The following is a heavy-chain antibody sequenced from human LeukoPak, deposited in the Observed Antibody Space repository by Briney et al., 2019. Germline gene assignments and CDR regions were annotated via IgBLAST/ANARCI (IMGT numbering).Heavy chain of an antibody. Sequence: GGSLRLSCAASGFIVTRNYMTWVRQAPGKGLEWVSAISGSGGSTYYADSVKGRFTISRDNSKNTLYLQMNSLRAEDTAVYYCAKGGPYCSSTSCYDAEYFQHWGQGTLVTVSS. CDR1: GFIVTRNY. D-gene: IGHD2-2*01. CDR2: ISGSGGST. CDR3: AKGGPYCSSTSCYDAEYFQH. J-gene: IGHJ1*01. V-gene: IGHV3-23*01.